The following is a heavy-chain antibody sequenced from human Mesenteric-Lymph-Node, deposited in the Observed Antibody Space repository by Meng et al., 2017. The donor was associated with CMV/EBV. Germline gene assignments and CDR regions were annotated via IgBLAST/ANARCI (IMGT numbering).Heavy chain of an antibody. CDR1: GGSFSGYY. CDR3: ARHFRGVSP. CDR2: INHSGST. J-gene: IGHJ4*02. Sequence: GSLRLSCAVYGGSFSGYYWSWIRQPPGKGLEWIGEINHSGSTKYNPSLKSRVTISVDTSKKQFSLKLTSVTAADTAVYYCARHFRGVSPWGQGTLVTVSS. D-gene: IGHD3-10*01. V-gene: IGHV4-34*01.